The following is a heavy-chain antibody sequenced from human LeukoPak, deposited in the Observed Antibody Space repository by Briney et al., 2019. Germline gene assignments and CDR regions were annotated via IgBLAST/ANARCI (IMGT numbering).Heavy chain of an antibody. Sequence: GGSLRLPCAASGFTFSSYAMSWVRQAPGKGLEWVSAISGSGGSTYYADSVKGRFTISRDNSKNTLYLQMNSLRAEDTAVYYCAKDQAVAGTGIDFDYWGQGTLVTVSS. CDR1: GFTFSSYA. CDR3: AKDQAVAGTGIDFDY. V-gene: IGHV3-23*01. D-gene: IGHD6-19*01. J-gene: IGHJ4*02. CDR2: ISGSGGST.